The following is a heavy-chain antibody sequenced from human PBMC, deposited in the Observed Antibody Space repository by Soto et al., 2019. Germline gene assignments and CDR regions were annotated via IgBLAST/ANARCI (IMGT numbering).Heavy chain of an antibody. D-gene: IGHD3-3*01. V-gene: IGHV4-61*01. CDR1: GGSVSSGSYY. Sequence: SETLSLTCTVSGGSVSSGSYYWSWIRQPPGKGLEWIGYIYYSGSTNYNPSLKSRVTISVDTSKNQFSLKLSSVTAADTAVYYCARYRLYDFWSGYYYYGMDVWGQGTTVTVSS. CDR3: ARYRLYDFWSGYYYYGMDV. J-gene: IGHJ6*02. CDR2: IYYSGST.